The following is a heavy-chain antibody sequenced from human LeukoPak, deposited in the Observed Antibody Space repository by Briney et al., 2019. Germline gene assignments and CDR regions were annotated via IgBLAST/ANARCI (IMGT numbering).Heavy chain of an antibody. CDR2: IYYTGST. CDR3: ARDHCSTNSCYHWFDP. D-gene: IGHD2-2*01. V-gene: IGHV4-30-4*08. J-gene: IGHJ5*02. Sequence: SETLSLTCTVSGGSISSGDYYWSWIRQPPGKGLEWIGYIYYTGSTYCNPSLKSRVTISVDTSKNQFSLKLSSVTAADTAVYYCARDHCSTNSCYHWFDPWGQGTLVTVSS. CDR1: GGSISSGDYY.